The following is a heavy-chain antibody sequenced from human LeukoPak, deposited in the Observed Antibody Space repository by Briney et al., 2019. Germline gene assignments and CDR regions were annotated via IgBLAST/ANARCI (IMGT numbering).Heavy chain of an antibody. CDR1: GFTFSSYA. J-gene: IGHJ4*02. CDR2: ISGSGGST. D-gene: IGHD3-22*01. Sequence: GGSLGLSCAASGFTFSSYAMSWVRQAPGKGLEWVSAISGSGGSTYYADSVKGRFTISRDNSKNTLYLQMNSLRAEDTAVYYCAKVYDSSGYYSFFDYWGQGTLVTVSS. V-gene: IGHV3-23*01. CDR3: AKVYDSSGYYSFFDY.